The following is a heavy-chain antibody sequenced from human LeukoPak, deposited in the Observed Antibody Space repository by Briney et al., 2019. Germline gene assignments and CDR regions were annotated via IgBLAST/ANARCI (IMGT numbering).Heavy chain of an antibody. CDR1: GFTFSSYW. J-gene: IGHJ4*02. CDR2: INTDGSST. D-gene: IGHD3-22*01. V-gene: IGHV3-74*01. Sequence: PGGSLRLSCAASGFTFSSYWMHWVRRAPGKGLVWVSHINTDGSSTSYADSVKGRFTISRDNAKNTVYLQMNSLRAEDTAVYYCARDMDDSSGYAFDYWGQGTLVTVSS. CDR3: ARDMDDSSGYAFDY.